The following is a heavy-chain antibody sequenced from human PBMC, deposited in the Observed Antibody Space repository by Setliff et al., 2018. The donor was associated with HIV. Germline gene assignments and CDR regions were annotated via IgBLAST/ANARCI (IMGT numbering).Heavy chain of an antibody. CDR3: ARSSSSWSGWFDP. CDR1: GGSFSGYY. V-gene: IGHV4-34*12. D-gene: IGHD6-13*01. Sequence: PSETLSLTCAVYGGSFSGYYWSWIRQPPGKGLEWIGEIIPSGSTNYNPSLKSRVTISVDTSKNQFSLKLSSVTAADTAVYYCARSSSSWSGWFDPWGQGTLVTVSS. J-gene: IGHJ5*02. CDR2: IIPSGST.